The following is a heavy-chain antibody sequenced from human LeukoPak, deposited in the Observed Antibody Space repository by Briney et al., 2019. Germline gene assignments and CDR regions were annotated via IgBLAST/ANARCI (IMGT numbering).Heavy chain of an antibody. CDR1: GFTFSSYS. J-gene: IGHJ3*02. CDR2: ISGSGGST. V-gene: IGHV3-23*01. D-gene: IGHD1-7*01. CDR3: AKAVWNYDGGPDAFDI. Sequence: QTGGSLRLSCAASGFTFSSYSMNWVRQAPGKGLEWVSAISGSGGSTYYADSVRGRFTISRDNSKNTLYLQMNSLRAEDTAIYYCAKAVWNYDGGPDAFDIWGQGTMVTVSS.